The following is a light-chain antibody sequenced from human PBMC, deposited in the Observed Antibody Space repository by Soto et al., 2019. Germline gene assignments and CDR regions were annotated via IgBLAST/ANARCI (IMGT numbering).Light chain of an antibody. CDR3: QQYYSTPLT. V-gene: IGKV4-1*01. CDR1: QSVLYSSNHKNY. Sequence: DIVMTQSPDSLAVSLGERATINCKSSQSVLYSSNHKNYLAWYQRKPGQPPKLLIYWASTRESGVPDRFSGSGSGTDFPLTISSLQAEDVAVYYCQQYYSTPLTFGGGTKLEIK. CDR2: WAS. J-gene: IGKJ4*01.